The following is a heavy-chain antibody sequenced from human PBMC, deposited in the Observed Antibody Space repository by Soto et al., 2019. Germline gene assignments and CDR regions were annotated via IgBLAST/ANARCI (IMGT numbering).Heavy chain of an antibody. J-gene: IGHJ3*02. D-gene: IGHD3-16*01. Sequence: SVKVSCKASGGTFSSYAISWVRQAPGQGLEWMGGIIPIFGTANYAQKFQGRVTITADESTSTAYMELSSLRSEDTAVYYCASGAPNHDAFDIWGQGTMVTVSS. CDR2: IIPIFGTA. CDR1: GGTFSSYA. CDR3: ASGAPNHDAFDI. V-gene: IGHV1-69*13.